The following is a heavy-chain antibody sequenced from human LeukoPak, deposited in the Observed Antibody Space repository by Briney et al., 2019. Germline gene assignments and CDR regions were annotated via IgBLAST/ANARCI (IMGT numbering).Heavy chain of an antibody. CDR3: ARNTIAAAGDIDY. CDR1: GFTFSNYW. Sequence: ETGGSLRLSCAGSGFTFSNYWVHWVRQAPGKGLVWVSRINVEGTRTDYADSVRGRFTISRDNAKNTLYLQMNSLRAEDTALYYCARNTIAAAGDIDYWGQGTLVTVSS. CDR2: INVEGTRT. J-gene: IGHJ4*02. V-gene: IGHV3-74*01. D-gene: IGHD6-13*01.